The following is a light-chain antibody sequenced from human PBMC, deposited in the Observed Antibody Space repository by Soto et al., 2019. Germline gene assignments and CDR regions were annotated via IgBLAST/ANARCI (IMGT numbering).Light chain of an antibody. J-gene: IGLJ2*01. Sequence: QSALTQPRSVSGSPGQSVTISCTGTSSDIGGYNYVSWYQQHPGKAPKLIIYEVSKRPSGVPDRFSGSKSGNTASLTISGLQAEDEADYYCCSYAGSYTVVFGAGTKVTVL. CDR2: EVS. CDR1: SSDIGGYNY. CDR3: CSYAGSYTVV. V-gene: IGLV2-11*01.